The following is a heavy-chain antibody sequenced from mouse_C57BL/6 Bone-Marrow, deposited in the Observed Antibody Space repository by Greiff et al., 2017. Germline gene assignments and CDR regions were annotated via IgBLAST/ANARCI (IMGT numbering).Heavy chain of an antibody. CDR2: SRNKANDYTT. CDR1: GFTFSDFY. CDR3: ARDNYGNGFAY. D-gene: IGHD2-1*01. V-gene: IGHV7-1*01. Sequence: EVKLVESGGGLVQSGRSLRLSCATSGFTFSDFYMEWVRQAPGKGLEWIAASRNKANDYTTEYSASVKGRFIVSRDTSQSILYLQMNALRGEDTAIYYCARDNYGNGFAYWGQGTLVTVSA. J-gene: IGHJ3*01.